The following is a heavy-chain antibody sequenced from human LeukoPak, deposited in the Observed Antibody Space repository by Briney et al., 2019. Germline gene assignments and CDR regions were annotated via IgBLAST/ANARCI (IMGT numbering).Heavy chain of an antibody. Sequence: GRSLKLSCAASGFTFSSYDMHWVRQAPGKGLEWVAVISYDGSNKYSADSVKGRFTISRDNAKNSLYLQMNSLRAEDTAVYYCAELGITMIGGVWGKGTTVTISS. V-gene: IGHV3-30*18. D-gene: IGHD3-10*02. CDR1: GFTFSSYD. CDR3: AELGITMIGGV. CDR2: ISYDGSNK. J-gene: IGHJ6*04.